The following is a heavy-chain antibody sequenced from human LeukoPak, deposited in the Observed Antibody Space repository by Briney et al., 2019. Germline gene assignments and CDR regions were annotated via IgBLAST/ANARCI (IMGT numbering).Heavy chain of an antibody. D-gene: IGHD6-13*01. CDR3: ARGGDSSSWRFDP. CDR1: GYTFTGYY. CDR2: INPNSGGT. J-gene: IGHJ5*02. Sequence: ASVKVSCKASGYTFTGYYMHWVRQAPGQGLEWMGRINPNSGGTNYAQKFQGRVTMTRDTSISTAYMELRRLRSDDTAVYYCARGGDSSSWRFDPWGQGTLVTVSS. V-gene: IGHV1-2*06.